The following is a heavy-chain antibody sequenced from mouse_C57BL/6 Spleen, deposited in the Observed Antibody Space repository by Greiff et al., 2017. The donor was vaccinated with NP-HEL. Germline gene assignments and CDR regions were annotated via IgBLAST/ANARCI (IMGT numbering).Heavy chain of an antibody. CDR2: IYPGDGDT. CDR1: GYAFSSYW. V-gene: IGHV1-80*01. CDR3: ARFPYYGSTYAMDY. Sequence: VQRVESGAELVKPGASVKISCKASGYAFSSYWMNWVKQRPGKGLEWIGQIYPGDGDTNYNGKFKGKATLTADKSSSTAYMQLSSLTSEDSAVYFCARFPYYGSTYAMDYWGQGTSVTVSS. J-gene: IGHJ4*01. D-gene: IGHD1-1*01.